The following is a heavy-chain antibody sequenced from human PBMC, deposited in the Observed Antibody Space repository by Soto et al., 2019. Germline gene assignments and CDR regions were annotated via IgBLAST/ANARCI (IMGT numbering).Heavy chain of an antibody. J-gene: IGHJ3*02. V-gene: IGHV3-23*01. CDR1: GFTFSRYA. Sequence: GGSQRLSCAASGFTFSRYARSWVRQAPGKGLEWVSAISDRGGSTYYADSVKGRFTISRDNAKNSLYLQMNSLRDEDTAVYYCANDDCGGDCSDAFDIWGQGTMVTVSS. CDR3: ANDDCGGDCSDAFDI. CDR2: ISDRGGST. D-gene: IGHD2-21*02.